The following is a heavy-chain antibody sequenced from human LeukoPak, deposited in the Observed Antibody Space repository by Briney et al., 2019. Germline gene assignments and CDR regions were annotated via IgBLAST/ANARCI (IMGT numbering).Heavy chain of an antibody. Sequence: ASVKVSCKVSGYTLTELSMHWVRQAPGKGLEWMGGFDPGDGETIYAQKFQGRVTMTEDTSTDTAYMELSSLRSEDTAVYYCATPNRYVWGSYRWTYYFDYWGQGTLVTVSS. CDR1: GYTLTELS. CDR2: FDPGDGET. V-gene: IGHV1-24*01. D-gene: IGHD3-16*02. CDR3: ATPNRYVWGSYRWTYYFDY. J-gene: IGHJ4*02.